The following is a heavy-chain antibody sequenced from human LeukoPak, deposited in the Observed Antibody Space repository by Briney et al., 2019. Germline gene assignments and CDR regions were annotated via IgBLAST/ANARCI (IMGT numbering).Heavy chain of an antibody. Sequence: GSLRLSCAASGFTFSSYSMNWVRQPPGKGLEWIGEINHSGSTNYNPSLKSRVTISVDTSKNQFSLKLSSVTAADTAVYYCARKANSSGRYYYYYYMDVWGKGTTVTISS. CDR3: ARKANSSGRYYYYYYMDV. D-gene: IGHD6-19*01. CDR1: GFTFSSYS. CDR2: INHSGST. J-gene: IGHJ6*03. V-gene: IGHV4-34*01.